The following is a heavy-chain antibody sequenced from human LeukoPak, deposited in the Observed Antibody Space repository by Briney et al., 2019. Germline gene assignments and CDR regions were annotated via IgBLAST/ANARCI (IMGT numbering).Heavy chain of an antibody. CDR1: GYTFTSYD. D-gene: IGHD3-10*01. V-gene: IGHV1-18*01. CDR2: ISAYNGNT. J-gene: IGHJ4*02. Sequence: AASVKVSCKASGYTFTSYDINWVRQAPGQGLEWMGWISAYNGNTNYAQKLQGRVTMTTDTSTSTAYMELRSLRSDDTAVYYCARENPMVRGADYWGQGTLVTVSS. CDR3: ARENPMVRGADY.